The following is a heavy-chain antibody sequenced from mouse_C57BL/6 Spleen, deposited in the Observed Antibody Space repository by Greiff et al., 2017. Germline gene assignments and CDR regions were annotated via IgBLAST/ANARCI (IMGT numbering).Heavy chain of an antibody. Sequence: QVQLQQPGAELVRPGSSVKLSCKASGYTFTSYWMDWVKQRPGQGLEWIGNIYPSDSETHYNQKFKDKATLTVDKSSSTAYMQLSSLTSEDSAVYYCARSLYGHTWFAYWGQGTLVTVSA. CDR2: IYPSDSET. V-gene: IGHV1-61*01. D-gene: IGHD1-1*02. CDR3: ARSLYGHTWFAY. J-gene: IGHJ3*01. CDR1: GYTFTSYW.